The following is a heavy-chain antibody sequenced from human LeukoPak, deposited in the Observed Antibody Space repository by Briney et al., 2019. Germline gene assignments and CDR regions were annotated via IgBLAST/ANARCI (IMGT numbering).Heavy chain of an antibody. V-gene: IGHV3-7*01. D-gene: IGHD3-22*01. CDR2: IKQDGSEK. J-gene: IGHJ5*02. CDR1: GFTFSSYW. Sequence: QSGGSLRLSCAASGFTFSSYWMGWVRQAPGKGLEWVANIKQDGSEKYYVDSVKGRFTISRDNAKNSLYLQMNSLRAEDTAVYYCARYYYDSSGYYYENWFDPWGQGTLVTVSS. CDR3: ARYYYDSSGYYYENWFDP.